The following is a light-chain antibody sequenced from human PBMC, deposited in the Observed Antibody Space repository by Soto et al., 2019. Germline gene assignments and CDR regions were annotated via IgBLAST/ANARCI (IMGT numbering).Light chain of an antibody. CDR2: GAS. V-gene: IGKV3D-15*01. J-gene: IGKJ1*01. CDR3: QQYSNWPPWT. CDR1: QSVSTN. Sequence: IVMTQSLATLSVSPGQRATLSCRASQSVSTNLAWYQQKPGQAPRLLIYGASTRATGIPARFSGSGSGTEFTLTISGLQSDDFAVYYCQQYSNWPPWTFGQGTRVDFK.